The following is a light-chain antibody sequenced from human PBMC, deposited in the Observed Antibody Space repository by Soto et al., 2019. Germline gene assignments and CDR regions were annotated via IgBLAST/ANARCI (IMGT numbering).Light chain of an antibody. CDR2: AAS. J-gene: IGKJ1*01. Sequence: ENRLTQSPGTLSLSPGERATLSCRASQSIGTNYVAWFQQKPGQAPTLLIYAASRRATGIPDRFSGSGSGTEFTLTISRLEPEDFAVYFCQQYSSTPRTFGQGTKVELK. CDR1: QSIGTNY. V-gene: IGKV3-20*01. CDR3: QQYSSTPRT.